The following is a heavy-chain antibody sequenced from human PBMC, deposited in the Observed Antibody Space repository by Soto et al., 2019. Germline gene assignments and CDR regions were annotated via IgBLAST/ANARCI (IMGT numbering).Heavy chain of an antibody. V-gene: IGHV3-7*03. CDR1: GFTFSSYW. Sequence: PGGSLRLSCAASGFTFSSYWMSWVRQAPGKGLEWVANIKQDGSEKHYVDSVKGRFTISRDNAKNTLYLQMNSLRAEDTAVYYCARDCSITGMPYNWFDPWGQGTLVTVSS. CDR2: IKQDGSEK. J-gene: IGHJ5*02. CDR3: ARDCSITGMPYNWFDP. D-gene: IGHD1-20*01.